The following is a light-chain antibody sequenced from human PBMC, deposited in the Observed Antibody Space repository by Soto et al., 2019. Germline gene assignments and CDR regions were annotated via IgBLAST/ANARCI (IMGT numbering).Light chain of an antibody. CDR2: GAS. CDR1: QSVRSN. CDR3: QNYDNWPPLT. Sequence: LVTQSPGTLSVSPGERATLSCRASQSVRSNVAWYQQKPVQVPRLLIYGASTRATGIPARFSGSGSGTEFTLTISSLQSEDFAVYYCQNYDNWPPLTFGGGTKVDIK. V-gene: IGKV3D-15*01. J-gene: IGKJ4*01.